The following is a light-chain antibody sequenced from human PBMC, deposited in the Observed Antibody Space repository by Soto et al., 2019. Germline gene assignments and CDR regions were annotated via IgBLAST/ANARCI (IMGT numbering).Light chain of an antibody. CDR1: NSVIGTDYN. J-gene: IGLJ3*02. CDR2: SNN. Sequence: QSVLTQPPSVSGAPGQRVTISCTGINSVIGTDYNVHWYQQLPGSAPKLLLFSNNNRPSGVPERFSGSRSGTSASLSITGLQPEDEADYYCQSYDTTLRGWVFGGGTKVTVL. CDR3: QSYDTTLRGWV. V-gene: IGLV1-40*01.